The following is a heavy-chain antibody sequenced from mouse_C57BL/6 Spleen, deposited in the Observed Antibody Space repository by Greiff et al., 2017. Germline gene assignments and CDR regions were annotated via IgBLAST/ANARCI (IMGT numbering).Heavy chain of an antibody. CDR1: GFTFSNYW. Sequence: EVKLVESGGGLVQPGGSMKLSCVASGFTFSNYWMNWVRQSPEKGLEWVAQIRLKSDNYATHYAESVKGRFTISRDDSKSSVYLQMNNLRAEDTGIYYCLITTVDYAMDYWGQGTSVTVSS. CDR3: LITTVDYAMDY. J-gene: IGHJ4*01. V-gene: IGHV6-3*01. CDR2: IRLKSDNYAT. D-gene: IGHD1-1*01.